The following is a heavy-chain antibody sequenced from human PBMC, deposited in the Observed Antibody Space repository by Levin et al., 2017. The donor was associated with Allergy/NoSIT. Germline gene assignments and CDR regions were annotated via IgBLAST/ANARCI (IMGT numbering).Heavy chain of an antibody. D-gene: IGHD5-18*01. J-gene: IGHJ6*02. CDR3: AKDMGGYSFPLNYYGMDV. CDR1: GFTFDDYA. V-gene: IGHV3-9*01. Sequence: GGSLRLSCAASGFTFDDYAMHWVRQAPGKGLEWVSGISWNSGSIGYADSGKGRFTISRDNAKNSLYLQMNSLRAEDTALYYCAKDMGGYSFPLNYYGMDVWGQGTTVTVSS. CDR2: ISWNSGSI.